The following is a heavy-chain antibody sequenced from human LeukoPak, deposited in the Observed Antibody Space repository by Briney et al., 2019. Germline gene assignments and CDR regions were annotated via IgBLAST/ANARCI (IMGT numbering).Heavy chain of an antibody. J-gene: IGHJ6*02. CDR3: ARDRISHYYDFWSGYYRDYYYYYGMDV. D-gene: IGHD3-3*01. CDR2: LSAYNGNT. V-gene: IGHV1-18*01. CDR1: GYTFTSYG. Sequence: GASVRVSCKASGYTFTSYGISWVRQAPGQGLEWMGWLSAYNGNTNYAQKLQGRVTMTTDTSTSTAYMELRSLRSDDTAVYYCARDRISHYYDFWSGYYRDYYYYYGMDVWGQGTTVTISS.